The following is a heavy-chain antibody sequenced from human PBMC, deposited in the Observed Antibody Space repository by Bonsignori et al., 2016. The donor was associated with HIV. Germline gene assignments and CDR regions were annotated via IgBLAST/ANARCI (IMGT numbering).Heavy chain of an antibody. V-gene: IGHV3-30*04. CDR3: ARGPPSTVLNLPSGY. D-gene: IGHD3-22*01. J-gene: IGHJ3*01. Sequence: WIRQPPGKGLEWMAVISYDGRTEYYADSVRGRFTISRDNSNNTLYLQMNSLRVEDTAVYYCARGPPSTVLNLPSGYWGQGTVVTVSS. CDR2: ISYDGRTE.